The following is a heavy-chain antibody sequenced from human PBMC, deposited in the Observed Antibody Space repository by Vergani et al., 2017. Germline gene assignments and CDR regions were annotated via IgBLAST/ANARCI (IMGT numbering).Heavy chain of an antibody. J-gene: IGHJ5*02. Sequence: EVQLVETGGGLIQPGGSLRLSCAASGFTVSSNYMSWVRQAPGKGLEWVSVIYSGGSPYYADSVKGRFTISRDNSKNTLYLQMNSLRAEDTAVYYCARVEDSSSSWGWFDPWGQGTLVTVSS. CDR3: ARVEDSSSSWGWFDP. D-gene: IGHD6-6*01. CDR2: IYSGGSP. V-gene: IGHV3-53*02. CDR1: GFTVSSNY.